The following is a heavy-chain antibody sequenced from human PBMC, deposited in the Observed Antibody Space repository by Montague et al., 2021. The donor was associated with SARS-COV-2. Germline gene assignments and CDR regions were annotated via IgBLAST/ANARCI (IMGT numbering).Heavy chain of an antibody. Sequence: SETLSLTCTVSGGSISSSSYYWGWIRQPPGKGLEWIGSLYYSGSNYYNPSLKIRVTIYVDTSKNQFSLKLSSVTAADTAVYDCASPTYYYDSSGSDAFDIWGQGTMVTVSS. D-gene: IGHD3-22*01. CDR3: ASPTYYYDSSGSDAFDI. CDR1: GGSISSSSYY. V-gene: IGHV4-39*01. J-gene: IGHJ3*02. CDR2: LYYSGSN.